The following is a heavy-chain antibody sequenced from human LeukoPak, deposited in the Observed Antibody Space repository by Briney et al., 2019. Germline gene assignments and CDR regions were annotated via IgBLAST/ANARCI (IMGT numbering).Heavy chain of an antibody. Sequence: PGGSLRLSCAASVFTFSSYSMSWVRQAPGKGLEGGSAISGRGGSTYYSDSVKGRLTISRDHSKHTLYLQMNSLRAEDTAIYYCEKDLLPVAANWWGQGTLVTVSS. CDR1: VFTFSSYS. CDR3: EKDLLPVAANW. J-gene: IGHJ4*02. CDR2: ISGRGGST. V-gene: IGHV3-23*01. D-gene: IGHD6-19*01.